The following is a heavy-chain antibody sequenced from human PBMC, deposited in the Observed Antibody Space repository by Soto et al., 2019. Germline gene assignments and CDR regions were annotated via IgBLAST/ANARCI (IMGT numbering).Heavy chain of an antibody. CDR1: GGSISSYY. CDR2: IYYSGRT. Sequence: PSETLSLTCTVSGGSISSYYWSWIRQPPGEGLEWIGYIYYSGRTNYNPSLKSRVTISVDTSKNQFSLKLSSVTAADTAVYYCARDRELRVWGKGTTVTVSS. D-gene: IGHD1-26*01. J-gene: IGHJ6*04. CDR3: ARDRELRV. V-gene: IGHV4-59*01.